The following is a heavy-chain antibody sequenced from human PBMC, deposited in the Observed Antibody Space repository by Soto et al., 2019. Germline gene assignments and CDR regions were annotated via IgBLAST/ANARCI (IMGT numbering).Heavy chain of an antibody. J-gene: IGHJ4*02. CDR3: ARHPLMYYYDSSGYLYYFDY. V-gene: IGHV4-39*01. D-gene: IGHD3-22*01. CDR2: IYYSGST. Sequence: SETLSLTCTVSGGSISSSSYYWGWIRQPPGKGLEWIGSIYYSGSTYYNPSLKSRVTISVDTSKNQFSLKLSSVTAADTAVYYCARHPLMYYYDSSGYLYYFDYWGQGTLVTVSS. CDR1: GGSISSSSYY.